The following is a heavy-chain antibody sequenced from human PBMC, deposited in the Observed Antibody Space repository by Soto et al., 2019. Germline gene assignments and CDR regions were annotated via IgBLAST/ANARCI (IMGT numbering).Heavy chain of an antibody. CDR3: AKELQADY. V-gene: IGHV3-23*01. CDR2: ISRSGGST. CDR1: GFTFSSDS. J-gene: IGHJ4*02. Sequence: EVPLLESWGGLVQPGGSLRLSCAASGFTFSSDSVGWVRQAPGKGLELVSAISRSGGSTYYPDSVKGRFTISRDNTKNTLYVQMNSLRAEDKAVYYCAKELQADYWGQGTLVTLSS. D-gene: IGHD2-15*01.